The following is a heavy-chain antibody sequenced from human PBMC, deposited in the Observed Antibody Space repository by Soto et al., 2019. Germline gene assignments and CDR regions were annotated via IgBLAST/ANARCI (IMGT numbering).Heavy chain of an antibody. CDR3: ARVPFVNFGDSVPFDY. Sequence: VQLLQSGAEVKKPGASVKVSCKTSGFTFTSYDINWVRQATGQGLEWMGWVNPNSGDTDYAQKFQGRVTMTRTTSITTAYLELSSLSSEDTAVYYCARVPFVNFGDSVPFDYWGQGTLVTVSS. V-gene: IGHV1-8*01. CDR2: VNPNSGDT. J-gene: IGHJ4*02. CDR1: GFTFTSYD. D-gene: IGHD4-17*01.